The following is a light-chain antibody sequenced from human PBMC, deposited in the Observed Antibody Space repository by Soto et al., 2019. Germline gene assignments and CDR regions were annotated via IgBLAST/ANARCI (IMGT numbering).Light chain of an antibody. CDR3: HHYGRSPIT. CDR2: GAS. V-gene: IGKV3-20*01. Sequence: EIVLTQSPGTLSLSPGERATLSCRASQSVNSRLAWYQHKPGQAPRLLISGASIRATGIPDWFSGSGSATYITRTISRLEPEDFELYYYHHYGRSPITFGQGTRLEI. J-gene: IGKJ5*01. CDR1: QSVNSR.